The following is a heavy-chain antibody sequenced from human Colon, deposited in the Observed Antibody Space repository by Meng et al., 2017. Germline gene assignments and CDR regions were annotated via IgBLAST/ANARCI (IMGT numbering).Heavy chain of an antibody. CDR2: IYYSGST. Sequence: QVQLQKSAPGLVTPSNTLSPTTTVSGDSFNSPDYYWSWSRQPPEKGLEWIGYIYYSGSTYYNPSLKSRVSISGDTSNKQFSLKLTSVTAADTAVYYCARSPYSGSALPFFDYWGQGSLVTVSS. CDR3: ARSPYSGSALPFFDY. V-gene: IGHV4-30-4*01. CDR1: GDSFNSPDYY. D-gene: IGHD1-26*01. J-gene: IGHJ4*02.